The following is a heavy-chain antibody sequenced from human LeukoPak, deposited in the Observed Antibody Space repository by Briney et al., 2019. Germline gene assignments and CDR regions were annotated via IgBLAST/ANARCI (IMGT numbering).Heavy chain of an antibody. CDR1: GGSISTYY. CDR3: ARRFYDSRDWSDP. Sequence: SETLSLTCTVSGGSISTYYWSRIRQPPGKGLEGIGYIYYSGSPNYNPSLKRRVTISVDMSKNEFSLKLSSVTAADTAVYYWARRFYDSRDWSDPGAQETLVTVPS. CDR2: IYYSGSP. J-gene: IGHJ5*02. V-gene: IGHV4-59*08. D-gene: IGHD3-3*01.